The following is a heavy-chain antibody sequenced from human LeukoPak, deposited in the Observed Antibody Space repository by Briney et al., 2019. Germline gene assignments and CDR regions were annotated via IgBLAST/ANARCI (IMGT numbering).Heavy chain of an antibody. Sequence: SETLSLTCTVSGGSISSYYWSWIRQPPGKGLEWIGYIYYSGSTNYNPSLKSRVTISVDTSKNQFSLKLSSVTAADTAVYYCARDGWPDLLDYWGQGTLVTVSS. J-gene: IGHJ4*02. CDR3: ARDGWPDLLDY. D-gene: IGHD5-24*01. CDR1: GGSISSYY. V-gene: IGHV4-59*01. CDR2: IYYSGST.